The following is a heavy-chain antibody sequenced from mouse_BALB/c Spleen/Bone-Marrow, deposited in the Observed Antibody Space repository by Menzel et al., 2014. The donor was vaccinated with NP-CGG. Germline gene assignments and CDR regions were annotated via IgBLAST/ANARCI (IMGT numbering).Heavy chain of an antibody. Sequence: VQLQQSGAELAKPGASVKMSCKASGYTFTNYWMHWVKQRPGQGLEWIGYINPSTGNTEYNQKFKDKATLTADKSSNTAFMQLSSLASEDSAVYFCARGNYEAMDYWGQGTSVTVSS. J-gene: IGHJ4*01. CDR2: INPSTGNT. CDR3: ARGNYEAMDY. CDR1: GYTFTNYW. D-gene: IGHD2-1*01. V-gene: IGHV1-7*01.